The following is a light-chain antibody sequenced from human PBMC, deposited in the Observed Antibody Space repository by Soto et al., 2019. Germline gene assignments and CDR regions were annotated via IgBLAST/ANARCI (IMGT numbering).Light chain of an antibody. V-gene: IGKV3-20*01. J-gene: IGKJ1*01. CDR1: QSVGSNY. Sequence: EVVLALLVGTVSLSPRERATLSCRASQSVGSNYLAWYQQRPGQPPNLLIFGASHRAPDIPDRFSGSGSGTDFTLTISRLEPEDFAVYYCQQYGGSGQTSGQGAKADIK. CDR3: QQYGGSGQT. CDR2: GAS.